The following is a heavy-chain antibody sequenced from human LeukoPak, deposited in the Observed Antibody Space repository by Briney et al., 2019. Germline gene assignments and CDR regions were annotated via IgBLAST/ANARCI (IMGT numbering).Heavy chain of an antibody. CDR1: GGSISSYY. D-gene: IGHD3-16*02. CDR3: ARYVWGSYPTFEDY. V-gene: IGHV4-59*01. Sequence: VNPSETLSLTCTVSGGSISSYYWSWIRQPPGKGLEWIGYISYSGSTNYNPSLKSRVTISVDTSKNQFSLKLSSVTAADTAVYYCARYVWGSYPTFEDYWGQGTLVTVSS. J-gene: IGHJ4*02. CDR2: ISYSGST.